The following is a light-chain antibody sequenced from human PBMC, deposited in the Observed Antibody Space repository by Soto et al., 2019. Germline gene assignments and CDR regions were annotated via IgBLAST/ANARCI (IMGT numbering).Light chain of an antibody. CDR1: ISNIGAGYD. V-gene: IGLV1-40*01. CDR2: NNN. Sequence: QSVLTQPPSVSGAPGQRVTISCTGSISNIGAGYDVHWYQQLPGTAPKLLIYNNNNRTSGVPDRFSGSKSGTSASLAITGLQDEDEADYYCQSYDSSLSGSVFGGGTKLTVL. J-gene: IGLJ3*02. CDR3: QSYDSSLSGSV.